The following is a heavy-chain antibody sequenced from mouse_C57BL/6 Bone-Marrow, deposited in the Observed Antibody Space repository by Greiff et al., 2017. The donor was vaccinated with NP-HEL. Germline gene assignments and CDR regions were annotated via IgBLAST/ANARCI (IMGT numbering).Heavy chain of an antibody. CDR2: IDPANGNT. J-gene: IGHJ3*01. CDR1: GFNIKNTY. D-gene: IGHD3-2*02. V-gene: IGHV14-3*01. Sequence: EVQLQQSVAELVRPGASVKLSCTASGFNIKNTYMHWVKQRPEQGLEWIGRIDPANGNTKYAPKFQGKATITADTSSNTAYLQLSSLTSEDTAIYYCARSRQLRLRSSWFAYWGQGTLVTVSA. CDR3: ARSRQLRLRSSWFAY.